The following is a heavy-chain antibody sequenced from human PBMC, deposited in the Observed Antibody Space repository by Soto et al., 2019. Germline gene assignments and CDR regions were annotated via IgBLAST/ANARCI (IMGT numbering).Heavy chain of an antibody. CDR1: GGSISSGGYY. J-gene: IGHJ3*02. V-gene: IGHV4-31*03. CDR2: IYYSGST. Sequence: SETLSLTYTVSGGSISSGGYYWSWIRQHPGKGLEWIGYIYYSGSTYYNPSLKSRVTISVDTSKNQFSLKLSSVTAADTAVYYCARDGYYGSGSYYNDAFDIWGQGTMVTRLL. CDR3: ARDGYYGSGSYYNDAFDI. D-gene: IGHD3-10*01.